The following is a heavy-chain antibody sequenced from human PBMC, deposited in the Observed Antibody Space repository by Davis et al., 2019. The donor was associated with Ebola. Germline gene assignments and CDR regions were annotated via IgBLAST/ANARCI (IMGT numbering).Heavy chain of an antibody. D-gene: IGHD5-18*01. Sequence: SVKVSCKASGYTFTDYPINWVRQAPGQGLEWMGGITPIFGTANYAQKFQGRVTITADKSTSTAYMELRSLRSEDTAVYYCARGSQDTTIFLDFIYWGQGTLVIVSS. CDR2: ITPIFGTA. J-gene: IGHJ4*02. V-gene: IGHV1-69*06. CDR1: GYTFTDYP. CDR3: ARGSQDTTIFLDFIY.